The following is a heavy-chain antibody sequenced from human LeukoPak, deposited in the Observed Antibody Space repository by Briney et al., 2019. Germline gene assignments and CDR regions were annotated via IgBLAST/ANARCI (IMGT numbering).Heavy chain of an antibody. CDR2: IDHGGST. D-gene: IGHD3-10*01. J-gene: IGHJ3*02. CDR3: ARGNRPYGEHEAFDI. V-gene: IGHV4-34*01. CDR1: DESFSGYY. Sequence: PSETLSLTCAVYDESFSGYYCSWLRQPPRKGLEWIGEIDHGGSTNYNPSLQSRVTISVDTSKNQISLKVSSVSAADTAVYYCARGNRPYGEHEAFDIWGHGTTVTVSP.